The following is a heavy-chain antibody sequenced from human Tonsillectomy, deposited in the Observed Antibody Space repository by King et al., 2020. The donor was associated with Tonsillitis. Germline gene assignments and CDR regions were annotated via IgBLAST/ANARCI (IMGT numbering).Heavy chain of an antibody. D-gene: IGHD5-18*01. V-gene: IGHV1-69*06. CDR3: ARDGVDTTMIFFDY. J-gene: IGHJ4*02. Sequence: AQLVQSGAEVKKPGSSVKVSCKASGGTFSSYAISWVRQAPGQGLEWMGGIIPIFGTANYAQKFQGRVTITADKSTSTAYMELSSLKSEDTAVYYCARDGVDTTMIFFDYWGQGTLVTVSS. CDR2: IIPIFGTA. CDR1: GGTFSSYA.